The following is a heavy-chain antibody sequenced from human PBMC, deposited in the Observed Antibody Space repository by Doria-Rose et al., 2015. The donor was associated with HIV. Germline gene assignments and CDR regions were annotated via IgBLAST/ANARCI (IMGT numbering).Heavy chain of an antibody. D-gene: IGHD6-13*01. J-gene: IGHJ4*02. CDR3: ARIKSSRWYHKYYFDF. Sequence: QVTLKESGPVLVKPTETLTLTCTVSGVSLSSPGMGVSWIRQPPGKALEWLANIFSVDERSYKTSLKIRLTISRGTSKSQVVLTMTDMDPVDTATYYCARIKSSRWYHKYYFDFWGQGTLVIVSA. V-gene: IGHV2-26*01. CDR2: IFSVDER. CDR1: GVSLSSPGMG.